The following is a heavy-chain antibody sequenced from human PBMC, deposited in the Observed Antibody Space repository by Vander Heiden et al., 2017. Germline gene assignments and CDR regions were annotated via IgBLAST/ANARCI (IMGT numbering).Heavy chain of an antibody. CDR2: IYYSGST. J-gene: IGHJ4*02. Sequence: QVQLQESGPGLVKPSETLSLTCTLSGGSISSYYWSWIRQPPGKGLEWIGYIYYSGSTNYNPSLKSRVTISVDTSKNQFSLKLSSVTAADTAVYYCARGGSYSGTVDYWGQGTLVTVSS. D-gene: IGHD1-26*01. V-gene: IGHV4-59*01. CDR1: GGSISSYY. CDR3: ARGGSYSGTVDY.